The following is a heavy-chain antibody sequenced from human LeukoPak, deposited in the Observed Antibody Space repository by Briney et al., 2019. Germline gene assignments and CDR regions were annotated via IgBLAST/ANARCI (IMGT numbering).Heavy chain of an antibody. D-gene: IGHD1-26*01. J-gene: IGHJ4*02. CDR1: GFTFDDYA. CDR3: AKAEGWELPYYFDY. CDR2: ISWNSGSI. V-gene: IGHV3-9*01. Sequence: GRSVRLSCAASGFTFDDYAMHWVRQAPGKGLEWVSGISWNSGSIGYADSVKGRFTISRDNAKNSLYLQMNSLRAEDTALYYCAKAEGWELPYYFDYWGQGTLVTVSS.